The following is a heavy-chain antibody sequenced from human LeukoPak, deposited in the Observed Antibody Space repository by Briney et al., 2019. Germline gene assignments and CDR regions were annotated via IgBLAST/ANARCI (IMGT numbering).Heavy chain of an antibody. CDR1: GGTFSSYG. Sequence: ASVKVSCKASGGTFSSYGISWVRQAPGQGLEWMGWMSAYNGNANYAQKLQGRVTVTTDTSTSTAYMELRSLRSDDTAVYYCARRTYSRSSSIFDNWGQGTLVTVSS. CDR3: ARRTYSRSSSIFDN. J-gene: IGHJ4*02. CDR2: MSAYNGNA. V-gene: IGHV1-18*01. D-gene: IGHD6-6*01.